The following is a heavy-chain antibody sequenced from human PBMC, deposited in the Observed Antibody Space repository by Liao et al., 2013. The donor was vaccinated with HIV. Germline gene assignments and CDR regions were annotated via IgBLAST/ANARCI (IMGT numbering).Heavy chain of an antibody. CDR2: TSTRGKT. CDR1: GGSISSYY. D-gene: IGHD3-3*01. J-gene: IGHJ5*02. V-gene: IGHV4-4*07. Sequence: QVQLQESGPGLVKPSETLSLTCTVSGGSISSYYWTWIRQPAGKGLQWIGRTSTRGKTVYNPSLKSRVTISLDTSKNQFSLKLSSVTAADTAVYYCARTDQYYDFWNGYENWFDPWGQGTLVTVSS. CDR3: ARTDQYYDFWNGYENWFDP.